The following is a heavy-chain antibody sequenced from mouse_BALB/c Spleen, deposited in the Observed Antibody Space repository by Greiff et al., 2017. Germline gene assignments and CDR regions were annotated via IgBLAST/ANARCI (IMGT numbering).Heavy chain of an antibody. Sequence: QVQLRQSGAELARPGASVKMSCKASGYTFTSYTMHWVKQRPGQGLEWIGYINPSSGYTNYNQKVKDKATLTADKSSSTAYMQLSSLTSEDSAVYYCARGTTATSAWFAYWGQGTLVTVSA. CDR2: INPSSGYT. J-gene: IGHJ3*01. CDR3: ARGTTATSAWFAY. CDR1: GYTFTSYT. D-gene: IGHD1-2*01. V-gene: IGHV1-4*01.